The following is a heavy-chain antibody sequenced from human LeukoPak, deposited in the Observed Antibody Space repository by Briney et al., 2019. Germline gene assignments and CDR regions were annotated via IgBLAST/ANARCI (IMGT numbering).Heavy chain of an antibody. D-gene: IGHD5-24*01. J-gene: IGHJ4*02. V-gene: IGHV1-18*01. CDR3: ARDLALRRDGYNLLGY. Sequence: ASVKVSCMGSGYTFTSCGISWVRQAPGQGLEWMGWISAYNGNTNYPQKLHGRVTMTTDTSTSTAYMELRSLRSDDTAVYYCARDLALRRDGYNLLGYWGQGTLVTVSS. CDR2: ISAYNGNT. CDR1: GYTFTSCG.